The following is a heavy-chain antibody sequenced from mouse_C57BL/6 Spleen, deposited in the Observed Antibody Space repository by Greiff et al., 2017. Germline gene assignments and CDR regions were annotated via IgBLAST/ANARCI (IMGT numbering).Heavy chain of an antibody. CDR3: ARPSYYVSSYFDY. CDR2: INPSSGYT. CDR1: GYTFTSYT. V-gene: IGHV1-4*01. Sequence: VKLQESGAELARPGASVKMSCKASGYTFTSYTMHWVKQRPGQGLEWIGYINPSSGYTKYNQKFKDKATLTADKSSSTAYMQLSSLTSEDSAVYYCARPSYYVSSYFDYWGQGTTLTVSS. D-gene: IGHD1-1*01. J-gene: IGHJ2*01.